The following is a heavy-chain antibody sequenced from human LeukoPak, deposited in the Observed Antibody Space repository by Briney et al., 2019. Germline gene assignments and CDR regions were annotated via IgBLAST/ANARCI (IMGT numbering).Heavy chain of an antibody. Sequence: SETLPLTRAVYGGSFSGYYWSWIRQPPGKGLEWIGEINHSGSTNYNPSLKSRVTISVDTSKNQFSLKLSSVTAADTAVYYCARVDYYDSSGYYPDYWGQGTLVTVSS. V-gene: IGHV4-34*01. CDR1: GGSFSGYY. CDR2: INHSGST. D-gene: IGHD3-22*01. CDR3: ARVDYYDSSGYYPDY. J-gene: IGHJ4*02.